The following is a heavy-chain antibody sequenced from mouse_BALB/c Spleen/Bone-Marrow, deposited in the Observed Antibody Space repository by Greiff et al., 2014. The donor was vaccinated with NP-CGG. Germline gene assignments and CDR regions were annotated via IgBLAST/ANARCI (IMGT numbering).Heavy chain of an antibody. CDR1: GYTLTSYW. CDR3: AIGLLGDY. Sequence: VQLQQSGAELVKPGASVKLSCKASGYTLTSYWMHWVKQRPGQGLEWIGEINPSNGRTNYNEKFKSKATLTVDKSSSTAYMQLSSLTSEDSAVYYCAIGLLGDYWGQGTPVTVSS. D-gene: IGHD2-10*01. J-gene: IGHJ4*01. CDR2: INPSNGRT. V-gene: IGHV1S81*02.